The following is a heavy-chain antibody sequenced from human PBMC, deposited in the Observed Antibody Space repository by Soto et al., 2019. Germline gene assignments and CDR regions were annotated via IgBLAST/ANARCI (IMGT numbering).Heavy chain of an antibody. J-gene: IGHJ4*02. D-gene: IGHD2-15*01. CDR1: GFTFNNYN. CDR3: AIDTSAILGFDY. Sequence: QVYLVESGGGVVQPGRSLRLSCAASGFTFNNYNMHWVRQAPGKGLEWVARISYDGSNKNYPDSVKGRFIISRDNSANTLYLQMNSLTLADTARYYCAIDTSAILGFDYWGQGSLVTVSS. V-gene: IGHV3-30*03. CDR2: ISYDGSNK.